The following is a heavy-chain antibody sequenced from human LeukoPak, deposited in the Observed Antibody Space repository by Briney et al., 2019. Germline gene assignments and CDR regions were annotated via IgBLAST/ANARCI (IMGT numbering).Heavy chain of an antibody. CDR1: GFTFSGYW. CDR2: INSDGSST. D-gene: IGHD6-19*01. CDR3: ARTRYSSNWYDY. J-gene: IGHJ5*01. Sequence: GGSLRLSCAASGFTFSGYWMHWVRQAPGEGLVWVSHINSDGSSTSYADSVKGRFTISRDNAKNTLYLQMNSLRGEDTALYYCARTRYSSNWYDYWGQGTLVTVSS. V-gene: IGHV3-74*01.